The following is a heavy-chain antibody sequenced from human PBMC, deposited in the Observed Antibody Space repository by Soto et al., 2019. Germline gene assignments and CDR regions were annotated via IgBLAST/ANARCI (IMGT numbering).Heavy chain of an antibody. CDR1: GFTFNKYA. D-gene: IGHD2-15*01. V-gene: IGHV3-23*01. CDR2: ITDSGAAS. J-gene: IGHJ4*02. CDR3: ARDLSVVVEY. Sequence: GGSLRLSCTASGFTFNKYAMSWVRQAPGKGLEWVSAITDSGAASHYADSVKGRFTVSRDNSKNTLYLQMNSLSADDTVFYYCARDLSVVVEYWGQGTLGKVSA.